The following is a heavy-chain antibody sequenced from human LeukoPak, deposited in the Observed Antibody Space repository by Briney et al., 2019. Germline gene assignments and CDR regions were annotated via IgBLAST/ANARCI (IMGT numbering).Heavy chain of an antibody. CDR1: GFTFSNHS. CDR2: ISGSGNYI. Sequence: GGSLRLPCAVSGFTFSNHSMNWVRQAPGKGLEWVSSISGSGNYIVYADSVKGRFTISRDNSKNTLYLQMNSLRAEDTAVYYCAKDAAPYYDSSGFANPNAFDIWGQGTMVTVSS. V-gene: IGHV3-21*01. J-gene: IGHJ3*02. D-gene: IGHD3-22*01. CDR3: AKDAAPYYDSSGFANPNAFDI.